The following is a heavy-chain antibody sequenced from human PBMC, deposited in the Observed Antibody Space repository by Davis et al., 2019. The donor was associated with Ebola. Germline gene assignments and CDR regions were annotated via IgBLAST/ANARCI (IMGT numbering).Heavy chain of an antibody. D-gene: IGHD3-22*01. V-gene: IGHV1-18*01. CDR1: GGTFSSYA. J-gene: IGHJ3*02. Sequence: AASVKVSCKASGGTFSSYAISWVRQAPGQGLEWMGWISAYNGNTNYAQKLQGRVTMTTDTSTSTAYMELRSLRSDDTAVYYCARRLGSGYQEDAFDIWGQGTMVTVSS. CDR3: ARRLGSGYQEDAFDI. CDR2: ISAYNGNT.